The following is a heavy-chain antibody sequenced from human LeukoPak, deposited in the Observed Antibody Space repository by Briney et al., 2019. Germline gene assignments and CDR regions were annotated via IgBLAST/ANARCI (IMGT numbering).Heavy chain of an antibody. J-gene: IGHJ4*02. Sequence: SETLSLTCSVSGGSISSSSYYWGWIRQPPGKGLEWIGSFYYSGNTNYNPSLKSRVTISVDTSKNEFSLNLRSVTAADTAVYYCARTAGIAVAGSRQYFDYWGQGMLVTVSS. CDR1: GGSISSSSYY. D-gene: IGHD6-19*01. CDR2: FYYSGNT. CDR3: ARTAGIAVAGSRQYFDY. V-gene: IGHV4-39*01.